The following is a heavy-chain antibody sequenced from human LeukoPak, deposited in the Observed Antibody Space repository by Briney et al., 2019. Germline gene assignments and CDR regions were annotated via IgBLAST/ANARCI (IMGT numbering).Heavy chain of an antibody. D-gene: IGHD5-12*01. V-gene: IGHV3-30-3*01. CDR1: GFTFSSCA. CDR2: ISYDGSNK. Sequence: GGSLRLSCASSGFTFSSCAMHWVRQAPGKGLEWVAVISYDGSNKYYADSVKGRFTISRDNSKNTLYLQMNSLRAEDTAVYYCVKEGGYSGYANPHFDYWGQGTLVTVSS. J-gene: IGHJ4*02. CDR3: VKEGGYSGYANPHFDY.